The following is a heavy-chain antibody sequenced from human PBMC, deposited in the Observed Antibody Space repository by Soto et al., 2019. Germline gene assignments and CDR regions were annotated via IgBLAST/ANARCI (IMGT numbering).Heavy chain of an antibody. J-gene: IGHJ6*02. CDR1: GFTFNSYG. D-gene: IGHD6-13*01. Sequence: QVQLVESWGGVVQPGRPLRPACAAAGFTFNSYGMHWVRQAPGQGLEWVAVIWNDGNGYYYANSVKGRFTISRDNSKNTVYLQMSSLRDEDTAVYYCARRQISPPTRGAASARGGMDVWGQGTTVTVSS. CDR2: IWNDGNGY. CDR3: ARRQISPPTRGAASARGGMDV. V-gene: IGHV3-33*01.